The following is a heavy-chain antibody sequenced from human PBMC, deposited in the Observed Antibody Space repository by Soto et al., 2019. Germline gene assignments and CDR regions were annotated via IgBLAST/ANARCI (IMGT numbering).Heavy chain of an antibody. Sequence: EVQLVESGGGLVQPGGSLRLSCEVSGFTFSSFWMHWVRQAPGTGLEWVSRIDRYGSTTGYADSVKGRFTISRDNVKNTLYLQMNSLRAEDTAVYYCARQTPAGEEDYWGQGTRVIVSS. CDR3: ARQTPAGEEDY. CDR2: IDRYGSTT. J-gene: IGHJ4*02. CDR1: GFTFSSFW. V-gene: IGHV3-74*01. D-gene: IGHD7-27*01.